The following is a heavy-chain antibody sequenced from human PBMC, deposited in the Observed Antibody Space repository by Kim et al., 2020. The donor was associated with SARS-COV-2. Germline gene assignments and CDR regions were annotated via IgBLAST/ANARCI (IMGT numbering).Heavy chain of an antibody. Sequence: GGSLRLSCSAYGFTFSTYAVHWVRQAPGKGLEYVSAINPNGGGTYYADSVKGRFTISRDNSKNTLYLQMSSLRAEDTAVYYCVKTHKPGGSYYFDYWGQG. D-gene: IGHD1-26*01. CDR3: VKTHKPGGSYYFDY. CDR2: INPNGGGT. V-gene: IGHV3-64D*09. J-gene: IGHJ4*02. CDR1: GFTFSTYA.